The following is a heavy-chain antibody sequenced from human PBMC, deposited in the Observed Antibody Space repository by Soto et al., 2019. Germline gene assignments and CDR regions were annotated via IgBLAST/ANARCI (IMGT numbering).Heavy chain of an antibody. J-gene: IGHJ4*02. CDR1: VFTCSSYA. V-gene: IGHV3-23*01. CDR2: ISGSGGST. CDR3: AKDKSIAARSYFDY. Sequence: WWSLRLSCSASVFTCSSYAMSWFRQAPGKGLEWVSAISGSGGSTYYADSVKGRFTTSRDNSKNTLYLQMNSPRAEDTAVYYCAKDKSIAARSYFDYWGQGTLVTVSS. D-gene: IGHD6-6*01.